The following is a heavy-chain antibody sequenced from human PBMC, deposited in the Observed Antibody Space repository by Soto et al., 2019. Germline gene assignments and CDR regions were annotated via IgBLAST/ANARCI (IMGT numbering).Heavy chain of an antibody. CDR3: ARAGRFWSGYRKGGMDV. Sequence: ASETLSLTCAVYGGSFSGYYCSCIRQPPWKGLEWIGEINHSGSTNYNPSLKSRVTISVDTSKNQFSLKLSSVTAADTAVYYCARAGRFWSGYRKGGMDVWGQGTTVTVSS. D-gene: IGHD3-3*01. CDR1: GGSFSGYY. J-gene: IGHJ6*02. V-gene: IGHV4-34*01. CDR2: INHSGST.